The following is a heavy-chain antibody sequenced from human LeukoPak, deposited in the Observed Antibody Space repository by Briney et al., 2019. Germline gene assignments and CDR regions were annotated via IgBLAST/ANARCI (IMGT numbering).Heavy chain of an antibody. V-gene: IGHV3-23*01. CDR3: ARWDCSSTSCYWYY. CDR2: ISGSGGYT. Sequence: AGGSLRLSCAASGFTFSSYAMNWVRQAPGKGLEWVSAISGSGGYTYYADSVKGRFTISRDNTKNSLYLQMNSLSAEDTAVYYCARWDCSSTSCYWYYWGQGTLVTVSS. D-gene: IGHD2-2*01. J-gene: IGHJ4*02. CDR1: GFTFSSYA.